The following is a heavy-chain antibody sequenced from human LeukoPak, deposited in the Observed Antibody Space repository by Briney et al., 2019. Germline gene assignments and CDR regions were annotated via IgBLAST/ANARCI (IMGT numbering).Heavy chain of an antibody. D-gene: IGHD6-13*01. CDR3: ARAQQLVTYFDY. Sequence: HPGGSLRLSCAASGFTFSSYAMHWVRQAPGKGLEWVAVMSYDGSNKYYADSVKGRFTISRDNSKNTLYLQMNSLRAEDTAVYYCARAQQLVTYFDYWGQGTLVTVSS. CDR1: GFTFSSYA. CDR2: MSYDGSNK. J-gene: IGHJ4*02. V-gene: IGHV3-30-3*01.